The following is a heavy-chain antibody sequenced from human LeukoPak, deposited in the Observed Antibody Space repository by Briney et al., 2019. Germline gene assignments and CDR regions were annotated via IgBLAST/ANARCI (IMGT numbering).Heavy chain of an antibody. Sequence: PGGSLRLSCAASGFTFDDYAMHWVRQAPGKGLEWVSGITWNSGSMAYADSVKGRFTISRDNAKNSLYLQMNSLRPEDTALYYCVKNLVDSSGYHQSDDAFDIWGQGTMVTVSS. CDR1: GFTFDDYA. J-gene: IGHJ3*02. CDR3: VKNLVDSSGYHQSDDAFDI. CDR2: ITWNSGSM. D-gene: IGHD3-22*01. V-gene: IGHV3-9*01.